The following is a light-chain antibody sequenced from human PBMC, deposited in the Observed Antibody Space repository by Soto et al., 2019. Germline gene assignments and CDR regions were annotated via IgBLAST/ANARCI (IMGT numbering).Light chain of an antibody. Sequence: QSVLTQPASVSASPGQSIFISCTGTSEDIGAYDYVSWYQQHPGKAPKLMLYAVNDRPSGVSSRFSGSKSGNTASLTISGVQPDDEADYYCSSYRSSDTLEVFGTGTKVTVL. J-gene: IGLJ1*01. CDR3: SSYRSSDTLEV. CDR2: AVN. CDR1: SEDIGAYDY. V-gene: IGLV2-14*01.